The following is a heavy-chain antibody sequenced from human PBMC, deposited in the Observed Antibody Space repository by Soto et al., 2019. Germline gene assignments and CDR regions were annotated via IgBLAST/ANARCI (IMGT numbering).Heavy chain of an antibody. CDR3: ARGLSVTLFDN. CDR1: GGSISTGGYY. D-gene: IGHD4-17*01. Sequence: QVQMQESGPGLVKPSQTLSLTCTVSGGSISTGGYYWTWIRQHPGKGLEWIGYIYYSGSTYYNPSLKSRVTISVDTSKNQFSLKLSSVTAADTAVYYCARGLSVTLFDNWGQGTLVTVSS. CDR2: IYYSGST. J-gene: IGHJ4*02. V-gene: IGHV4-31*03.